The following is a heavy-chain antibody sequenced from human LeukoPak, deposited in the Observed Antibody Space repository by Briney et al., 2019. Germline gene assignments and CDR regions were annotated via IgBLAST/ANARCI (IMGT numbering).Heavy chain of an antibody. Sequence: GGSLRLSCAVSGITLSNYGMSWVRQAPGKGLEWVAGISGSAGGTSYADSVKGRFTISRDNRKNTLYLQMNSLRADDTAVYFCAKRGVVIRVILVGFHKEAYYFDAWGQGALVTVSP. D-gene: IGHD3-22*01. CDR3: AKRGVVIRVILVGFHKEAYYFDA. CDR1: GITLSNYG. V-gene: IGHV3-23*01. J-gene: IGHJ4*02. CDR2: ISGSAGGT.